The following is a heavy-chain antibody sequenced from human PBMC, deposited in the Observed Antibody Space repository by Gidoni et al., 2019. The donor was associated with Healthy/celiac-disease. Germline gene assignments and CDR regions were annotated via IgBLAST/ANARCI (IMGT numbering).Heavy chain of an antibody. CDR2: ISGSGGSK. Sequence: EVPLLASGWVFVQPRGSLRLSCAASVSPFSSYAMSWVRKAPGKGREWVSAISGSGGSKYYEDAVKGRFNISRDNSKNTRYLKMNSMRAEDTAVYYCEKDTGFGEGHNYFDYWGQGTLVTVSS. CDR1: VSPFSSYA. V-gene: IGHV3-23*01. CDR3: EKDTGFGEGHNYFDY. J-gene: IGHJ4*02. D-gene: IGHD3-10*01.